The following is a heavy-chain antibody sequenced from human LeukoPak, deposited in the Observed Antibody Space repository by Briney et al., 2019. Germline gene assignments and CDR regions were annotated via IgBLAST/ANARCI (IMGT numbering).Heavy chain of an antibody. CDR3: ATGGGSLSWFDP. CDR1: GYTLTELS. Sequence: ASVKVSCKVSGYTLTELSMHWVRQAPGRGLEWMGGFDPEDGETIYAQKFQGRVTMTEVTSTDTAYMELSSLRSEDTAVYYCATGGGSLSWFDPWGQGTLVTVSS. V-gene: IGHV1-24*01. J-gene: IGHJ5*02. D-gene: IGHD1-26*01. CDR2: FDPEDGET.